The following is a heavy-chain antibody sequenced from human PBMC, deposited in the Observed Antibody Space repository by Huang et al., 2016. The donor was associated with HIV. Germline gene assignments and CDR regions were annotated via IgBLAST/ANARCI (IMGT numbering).Heavy chain of an antibody. CDR1: GFTFINYA. Sequence: QVQLVESGGGVVQHGTSLRISCAASGFTFINYAMTWVRQAPGKGRGCVAGISNEGSTKYYADSVKGRFTIARDNSKDTVYLQMNSLRAEDTAVYYCARSEPSRYYFDYWGQGTLVTVSS. V-gene: IGHV3-30-3*01. CDR2: ISNEGSTK. J-gene: IGHJ4*02. CDR3: ARSEPSRYYFDY.